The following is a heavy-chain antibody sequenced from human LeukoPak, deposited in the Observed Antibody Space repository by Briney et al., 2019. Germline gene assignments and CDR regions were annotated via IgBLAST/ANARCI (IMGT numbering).Heavy chain of an antibody. D-gene: IGHD2-15*01. CDR2: IRSKANSYAT. CDR1: GFTFSGSA. J-gene: IGHJ6*03. Sequence: GGSLKLSCAASGFTFSGSAMHWVRQASGKGLEWVGRIRSKANSYATAYAASVKGRFTISRDDSKNTAYLQMNSLKTEDTAVYYCTRPLGACSGGSCYGYYYMDVWGKGTTVTVSS. V-gene: IGHV3-73*01. CDR3: TRPLGACSGGSCYGYYYMDV.